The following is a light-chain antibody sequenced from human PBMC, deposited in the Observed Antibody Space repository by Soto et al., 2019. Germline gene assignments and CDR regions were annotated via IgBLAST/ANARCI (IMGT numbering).Light chain of an antibody. CDR2: DAS. V-gene: IGKV3-11*01. CDR1: QSVSSY. J-gene: IGKJ4*01. CDR3: QQRELT. Sequence: EIVLTQSPATLSLSPGERATLSCRASQSVSSYLAWYQQKPGQAPRLLIYDASNRATGIPARFSGSGSGTDFPLTISSLEPEDVAVDYCQQRELTFGGGTKVEIK.